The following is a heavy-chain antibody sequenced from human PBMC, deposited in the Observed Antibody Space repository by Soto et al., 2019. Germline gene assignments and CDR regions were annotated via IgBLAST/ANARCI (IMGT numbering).Heavy chain of an antibody. CDR3: ARGPSGDKVDY. V-gene: IGHV4-30-4*01. D-gene: IGHD7-27*01. CDR2: IYNGGST. CDR1: GDSISSGDYC. J-gene: IGHJ4*02. Sequence: QVQLQESGPGLVQPSQTLSLTCTVSGDSISSGDYCWSWIRQPPDKGLEWIGHIYNGGSTYNNPSPKRRITITVNTAKTQVSLKLSSVTAADPAVYYWARGPSGDKVDYWGQGTLVTVSS.